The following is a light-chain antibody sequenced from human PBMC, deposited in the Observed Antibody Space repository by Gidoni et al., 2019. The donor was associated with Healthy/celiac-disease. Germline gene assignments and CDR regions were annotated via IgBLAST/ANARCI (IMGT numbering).Light chain of an antibody. J-gene: IGLJ2*01. Sequence: QSVLTQPPSVSGAPGPRVTISCTGSSSNIGAGYDVHWYQQLPGTAPKLLIYGNSNRPSGVPDRFSGSKSGTSASLAITGLQAEDEADYYCQSYDSSLNGVFGGGTKLTVL. CDR3: QSYDSSLNGV. CDR1: SSNIGAGYD. V-gene: IGLV1-40*01. CDR2: GNS.